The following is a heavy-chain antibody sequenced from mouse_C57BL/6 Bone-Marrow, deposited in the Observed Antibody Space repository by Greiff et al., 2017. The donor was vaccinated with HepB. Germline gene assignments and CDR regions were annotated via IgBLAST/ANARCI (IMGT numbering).Heavy chain of an antibody. CDR2: IDPENGDT. Sequence: EVQLQQSGAELVRPGASVKLSCTASGFNIKDDYMHWVKQRPEQGLEWIGWIDPENGDTEYASKFQGKATITADTSSNTAYLQLSSLTSEDTAVYYCTTSYPYEGAWFAYWGQGTLVTVSA. CDR3: TTSYPYEGAWFAY. CDR1: GFNIKDDY. V-gene: IGHV14-4*01. J-gene: IGHJ3*01. D-gene: IGHD2-12*01.